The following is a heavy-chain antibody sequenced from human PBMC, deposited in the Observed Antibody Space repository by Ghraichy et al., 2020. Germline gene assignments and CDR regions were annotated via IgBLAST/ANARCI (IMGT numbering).Heavy chain of an antibody. CDR3: ARGLGGYSYGFDY. CDR2: IYHSGST. D-gene: IGHD5-18*01. J-gene: IGHJ4*02. CDR1: GGSISSGGYS. V-gene: IGHV4-30-2*01. Sequence: SETLSPTCAVSGGSISSGGYSWSWIRQPPGKGLEWIGYIYHSGSTYYNPSLKSRVTISVDRSKNQFSLKLSSVTAADTAVYYCARGLGGYSYGFDYWGQGTLVTVSS.